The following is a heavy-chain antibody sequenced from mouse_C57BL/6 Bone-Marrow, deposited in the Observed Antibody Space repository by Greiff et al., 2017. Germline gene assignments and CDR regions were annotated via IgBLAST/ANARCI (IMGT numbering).Heavy chain of an antibody. V-gene: IGHV10-1*01. CDR1: GFSFNTYA. CDR3: LYGNYNYAMDY. Sequence: EVQGVESGGGLVQPKGSLKLSCAASGFSFNTYAMNWVRQAPGKGLEWVARIRSKSNNYATYYADSVKDRFTISRDDSESMLYLQMNNLKTDDTAMYYCLYGNYNYAMDYWGQGTSVTVAS. J-gene: IGHJ4*01. CDR2: IRSKSNNYAT. D-gene: IGHD2-1*01.